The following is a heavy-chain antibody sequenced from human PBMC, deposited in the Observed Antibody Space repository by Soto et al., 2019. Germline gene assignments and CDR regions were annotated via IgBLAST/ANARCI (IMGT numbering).Heavy chain of an antibody. D-gene: IGHD5-18*01. V-gene: IGHV4-31*03. CDR3: ARDRLMATAGTARHYFGLDV. CDR1: GGSIRSGGYY. CDR2: IYYSGNT. J-gene: IGHJ6*02. Sequence: SETLSLTCTVSGGSIRSGGYYWSWVRQNPRRGLEWIGNIYYSGNTYYNPSLKSRLTISVDTSRNQFSLNLSSVTAADTAVYYCARDRLMATAGTARHYFGLDVWGQGTTVTVSS.